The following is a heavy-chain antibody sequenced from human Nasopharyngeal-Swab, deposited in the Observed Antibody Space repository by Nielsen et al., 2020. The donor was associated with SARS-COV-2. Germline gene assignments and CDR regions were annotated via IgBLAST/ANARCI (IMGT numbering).Heavy chain of an antibody. CDR2: INSDGSST. D-gene: IGHD3-9*01. V-gene: IGHV3-74*01. Sequence: GGSLRLSCAASGFTFSSYWMHWVRQAPGKGLVWVSRINSDGSSTSYADSVKGRFTISRDNAKNTLYLQMNSLRAEDTAVYYCARSSGWYDILTGYYYYYGMDVWGQGTTVTVSS. J-gene: IGHJ6*02. CDR1: GFTFSSYW. CDR3: ARSSGWYDILTGYYYYYGMDV.